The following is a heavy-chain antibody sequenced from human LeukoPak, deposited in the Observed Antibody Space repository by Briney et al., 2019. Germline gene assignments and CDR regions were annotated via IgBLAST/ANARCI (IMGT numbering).Heavy chain of an antibody. V-gene: IGHV3-30*02. Sequence: GGSLRLSCAASGFTFSSYGMHWVRQAPGKGLEWVAFIRYDGSNKYYADSVKGRFTISRDNSKNTLYLQMNSLRAEDTAVYYCARDGAVAGNRPNWFDPWGQGTLVTVSS. D-gene: IGHD6-19*01. CDR3: ARDGAVAGNRPNWFDP. CDR1: GFTFSSYG. J-gene: IGHJ5*02. CDR2: IRYDGSNK.